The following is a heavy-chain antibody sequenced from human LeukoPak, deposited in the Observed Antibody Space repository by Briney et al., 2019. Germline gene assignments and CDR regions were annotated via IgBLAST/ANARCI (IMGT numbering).Heavy chain of an antibody. CDR3: AKGAYDYIEIAYFDY. CDR2: IIGSSGST. Sequence: GGSLRLSCVASGFSFNNYAMNWVRQAPGKGLEWVSLIIGSSGSTFYADSVKGRFTISRDKSKNTLYLQMNSLRAEDTAVYHCAKGAYDYIEIAYFDYWGQGSLVTVSS. D-gene: IGHD5-12*01. CDR1: GFSFNNYA. J-gene: IGHJ4*02. V-gene: IGHV3-23*01.